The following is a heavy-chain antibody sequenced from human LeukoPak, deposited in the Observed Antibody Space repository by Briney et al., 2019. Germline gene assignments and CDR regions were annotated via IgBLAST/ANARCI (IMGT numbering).Heavy chain of an antibody. D-gene: IGHD3-16*01. CDR2: IKTDGSEK. CDR1: GFTFSSYW. CDR3: VRDHVWGTYDPDY. Sequence: PGGSLRLSCAASGFTFSSYWMSWFRQILGKGLEWLGNIKTDGSEKYYLDSVRGRFTISRDNAKNSLFLQMNSLRGEDTAVYYCVRDHVWGTYDPDYWGQGTLVTVTS. V-gene: IGHV3-7*01. J-gene: IGHJ4*02.